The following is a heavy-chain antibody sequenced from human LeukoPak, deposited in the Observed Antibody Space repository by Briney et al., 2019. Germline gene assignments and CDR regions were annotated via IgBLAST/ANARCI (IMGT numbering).Heavy chain of an antibody. V-gene: IGHV4-61*05. CDR1: GGSISSSSYY. D-gene: IGHD2-2*02. J-gene: IGHJ4*02. CDR3: ARDTLLDY. CDR2: IYYSGST. Sequence: PSETLSLTCTVSGGSISSSSYYWGWIRQPPGKGLEWIGYIYYSGSTNYNPSLKSRVTMSVDTSKNQFSLKLSSVTAADTAVYYCARDTLLDYWGQGTLVTVSS.